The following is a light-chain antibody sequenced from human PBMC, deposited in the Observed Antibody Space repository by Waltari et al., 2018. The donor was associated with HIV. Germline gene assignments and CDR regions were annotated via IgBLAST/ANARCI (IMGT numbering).Light chain of an antibody. J-gene: IGLJ3*02. CDR3: QSYDSSLSGGV. CDR1: SSNIGAGYD. CDR2: GNS. Sequence: QPALTQPPSVSGAPGQRVTISCTGSSSNIGAGYDVHWYQQVPGTAPKLLIYGNSNRPSGVPDRFSGSKSGTSASLAVTGLQAEDEADYYCQSYDSSLSGGVFGGGTKLTVL. V-gene: IGLV1-40*01.